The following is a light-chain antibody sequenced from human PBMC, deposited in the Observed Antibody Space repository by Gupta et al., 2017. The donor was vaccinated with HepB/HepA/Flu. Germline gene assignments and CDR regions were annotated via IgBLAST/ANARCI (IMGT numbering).Light chain of an antibody. Sequence: EIVLTQSPGTLSLSPGERATFSCRASQSLSNGFLAWYQQKPGQAPRLLIYGASNRASGTPDRFSGSGSGTEFILTINRLEPEDFAVYYCHQYDSTPFTFGGGTKVEFK. CDR2: GAS. CDR1: QSLSNGF. J-gene: IGKJ4*01. V-gene: IGKV3-20*01. CDR3: HQYDSTPFT.